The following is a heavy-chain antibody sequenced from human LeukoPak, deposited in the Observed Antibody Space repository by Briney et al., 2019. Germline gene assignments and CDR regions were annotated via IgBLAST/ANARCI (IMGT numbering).Heavy chain of an antibody. CDR1: GFTFSSYW. CDR3: ARANYHNN. D-gene: IGHD3-9*01. CDR2: IKQDGSEK. V-gene: IGHV3-7*01. J-gene: IGHJ4*02. Sequence: PGGSLRLSCAASGFTFSSYWMSWVRQAPGKELEWVANIKQDGSEKYYVDSVNGRFTISTDNAKNTVYLQMNSLRADDTAVYYCARANYHNNWGQGTLVTVSS.